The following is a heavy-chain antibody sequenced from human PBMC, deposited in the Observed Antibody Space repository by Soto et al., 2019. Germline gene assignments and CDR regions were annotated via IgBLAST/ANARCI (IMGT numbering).Heavy chain of an antibody. V-gene: IGHV3-48*03. Sequence: VGSLRLSCVVSGFTFRSYEMNWVRQAPGKGLEWVAYISSSGSTISYADSVRGRFTISRDKDKNSPFLQMNSLGADDTAVYYCARGSSGWYLYYFDYWGQGALVTAPQ. CDR3: ARGSSGWYLYYFDY. J-gene: IGHJ4*02. D-gene: IGHD6-19*01. CDR1: GFTFRSYE. CDR2: ISSSGSTI.